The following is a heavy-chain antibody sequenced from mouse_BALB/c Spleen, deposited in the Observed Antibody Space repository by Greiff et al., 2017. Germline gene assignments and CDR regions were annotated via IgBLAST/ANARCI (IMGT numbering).Heavy chain of an antibody. CDR2: ISYSGST. J-gene: IGHJ1*01. V-gene: IGHV3-8*02. Sequence: EGKLMESGPSLVKPSQTLSLTCSVTGDSITSGYWNWIRKFPGNKLEYMGYISYSGSTYYNPSLKSRISITRDTSKNQYYLQLNSVTTEDTATYYCARRGYDGYDVGRSLYWYFDVWGAGTTVTVSS. CDR3: ARRGYDGYDVGRSLYWYFDV. D-gene: IGHD2-3*01. CDR1: GDSITSGY.